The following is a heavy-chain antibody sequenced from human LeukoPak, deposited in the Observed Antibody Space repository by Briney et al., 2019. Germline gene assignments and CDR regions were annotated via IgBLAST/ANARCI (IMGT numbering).Heavy chain of an antibody. Sequence: SETLSLTCTVSGGSFTSSNWWTWVRQPPGKGLEWIGETYHSGSTNYNPSLKSRVTISLDKSKNQLSLKLTSVTAADTAVYYCARGTYFDYWGQGTLVTVSS. J-gene: IGHJ4*02. CDR1: GGSFTSSNW. CDR3: ARGTYFDY. CDR2: TYHSGST. V-gene: IGHV4-4*02.